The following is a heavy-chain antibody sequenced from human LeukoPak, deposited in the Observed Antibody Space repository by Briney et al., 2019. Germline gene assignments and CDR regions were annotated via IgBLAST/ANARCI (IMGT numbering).Heavy chain of an antibody. D-gene: IGHD2-15*01. V-gene: IGHV3-23*01. CDR1: GFSFSSYA. J-gene: IGHJ4*02. CDR3: AKYVVVVAATHYFDY. Sequence: GGSLRLSCAASGFSFSSYAMNWVRQAPGKGLEWVSTISGSGDNTYYTDSVKGRFTISRDNAKNTLYLQMNSLRAEDTAVYYCAKYVVVVAATHYFDYWGQGTLVTVSS. CDR2: ISGSGDNT.